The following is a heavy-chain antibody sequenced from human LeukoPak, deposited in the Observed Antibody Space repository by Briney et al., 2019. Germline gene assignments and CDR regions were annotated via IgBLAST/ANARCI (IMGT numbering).Heavy chain of an antibody. CDR1: GGSISSYY. J-gene: IGHJ6*03. D-gene: IGHD2-2*01. CDR2: INHSGST. Sequence: SETLSLTCTVCGGSISSYYWSWIRQPPGKGLEWIGEINHSGSTNYNPSLKSRVTISVDTSKNQFSLKLSSVTAADTAVYYCARGPAATTYYYYYYYMDVWGKGTTVTVSS. V-gene: IGHV4-34*01. CDR3: ARGPAATTYYYYYYYMDV.